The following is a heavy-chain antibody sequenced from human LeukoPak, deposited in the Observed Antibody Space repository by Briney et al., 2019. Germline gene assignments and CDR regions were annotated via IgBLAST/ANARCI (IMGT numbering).Heavy chain of an antibody. D-gene: IGHD6-19*01. CDR1: GFTFSSYS. Sequence: GGSLRLSCAASGFTFSSYSTNWVRQAPGKGLEWVSSISSSSSYIYYADSVKGRFTISRDNAKNSLYLQMNSLRAEDTAVYYCASKYSSGWYNLDYWGQGTLVTVSS. V-gene: IGHV3-21*01. CDR3: ASKYSSGWYNLDY. J-gene: IGHJ4*02. CDR2: ISSSSSYI.